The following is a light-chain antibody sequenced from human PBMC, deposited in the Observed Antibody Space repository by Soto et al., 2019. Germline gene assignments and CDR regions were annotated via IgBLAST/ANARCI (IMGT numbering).Light chain of an antibody. Sequence: EIVLTQSPGTLSLSPGERATLSCRASQSVSSSYLAWYQQKPGQAPRLLIYGASGRATGIPDRFSGSGSGTDFTLTISRLEPEDFAVYYCQQYGSSPGGTFGQGTKV. CDR1: QSVSSSY. CDR3: QQYGSSPGGT. J-gene: IGKJ1*01. V-gene: IGKV3-20*01. CDR2: GAS.